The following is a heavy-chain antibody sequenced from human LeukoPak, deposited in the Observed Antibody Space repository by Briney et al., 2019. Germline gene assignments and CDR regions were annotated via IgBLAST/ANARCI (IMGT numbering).Heavy chain of an antibody. J-gene: IGHJ5*02. D-gene: IGHD3-16*02. V-gene: IGHV1-18*01. Sequence: ASVKASCKASGYTFTSYGISWVRQAPGQGLEWMGWISAYNGNTNYAQKLQGRVTMTTDTSTSTAYMELRSLRSDDTAVYYCARVTGLITFGGVIVAGWFDPWGQGTLVTVSS. CDR2: ISAYNGNT. CDR3: ARVTGLITFGGVIVAGWFDP. CDR1: GYTFTSYG.